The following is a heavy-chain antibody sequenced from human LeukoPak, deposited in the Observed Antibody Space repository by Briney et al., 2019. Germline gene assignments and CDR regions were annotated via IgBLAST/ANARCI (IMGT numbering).Heavy chain of an antibody. CDR2: INNDGSST. CDR1: GFIFSSYW. CDR3: ATSRTFDY. D-gene: IGHD2-2*01. Sequence: GGSLRLSCAASGFIFSSYWMHGVRKAPGRGLVWVSNINNDGSSTNYADSVKGRFTISRDNAKNTLYLQMNSLRAEDTAIYYCATSRTFDYWGQGTLVTVSS. J-gene: IGHJ4*02. V-gene: IGHV3-74*01.